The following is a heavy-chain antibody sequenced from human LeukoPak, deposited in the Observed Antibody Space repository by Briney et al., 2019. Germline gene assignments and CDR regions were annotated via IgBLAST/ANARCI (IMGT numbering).Heavy chain of an antibody. V-gene: IGHV3-21*01. CDR1: GFTFSSYS. CDR2: ISSSSSYI. D-gene: IGHD4-17*01. J-gene: IGHJ1*01. CDR3: ARPYRGRFSYYGDYVFQH. Sequence: GGSLRLSCAASGFTFSSYSMNWVRQAPGEGLEWVSSISSSSSYIYYADSVKGRFTISRDNAKNSLYLQMNSLRAEDTAVYYCARPYRGRFSYYGDYVFQHWGQGTLVTVSS.